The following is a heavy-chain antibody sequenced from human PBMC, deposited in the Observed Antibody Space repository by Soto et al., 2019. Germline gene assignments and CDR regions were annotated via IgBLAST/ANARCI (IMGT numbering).Heavy chain of an antibody. CDR1: GGFVTSGSYY. Sequence: QVQLQQWGAGLLKPSETLSLTCAVYGGFVTSGSYYWSWIRQPPGKGLEWIGEMSHSGGTHFNPSLQSVVTISVDTSKNQFTLKMSSVTAADTALYYCARVERGTATTVVDAFDIWGPGTMVTVSS. J-gene: IGHJ3*02. CDR3: ARVERGTATTVVDAFDI. V-gene: IGHV4-34*01. CDR2: MSHSGGT. D-gene: IGHD1-1*01.